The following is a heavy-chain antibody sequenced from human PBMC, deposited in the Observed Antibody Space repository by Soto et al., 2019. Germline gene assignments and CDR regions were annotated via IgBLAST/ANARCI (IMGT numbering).Heavy chain of an antibody. CDR1: GFTFTSSA. J-gene: IGHJ4*02. Sequence: SVKVSCKASGFTFTSSAMQWVRQARGQRPEWIGWIVVGSGNTNYAQKFQERVTITRDMSTSTAYMELSSLRSEDTAVYYCAADEYVGYCSSTSCYKRPNFDYWGQGTLVTVSS. D-gene: IGHD2-2*02. CDR2: IVVGSGNT. CDR3: AADEYVGYCSSTSCYKRPNFDY. V-gene: IGHV1-58*02.